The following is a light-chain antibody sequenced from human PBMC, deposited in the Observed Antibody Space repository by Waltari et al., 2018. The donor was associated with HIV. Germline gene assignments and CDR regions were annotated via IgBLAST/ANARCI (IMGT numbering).Light chain of an antibody. Sequence: EIELTQSPATLSLSPGERATLSCRASQSFSRNLAWYQQKPGQAPRLLIYGASTRATGIPARFSGGESGTEFTLTISSLQSEDFAVYYCQQYDGWPPWTFGQGTKVEIK. V-gene: IGKV3-15*01. CDR2: GAS. J-gene: IGKJ1*01. CDR3: QQYDGWPPWT. CDR1: QSFSRN.